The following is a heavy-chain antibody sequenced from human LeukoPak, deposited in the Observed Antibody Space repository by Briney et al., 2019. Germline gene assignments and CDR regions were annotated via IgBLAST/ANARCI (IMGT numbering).Heavy chain of an antibody. J-gene: IGHJ4*02. Sequence: GESLRLSCAASGFTFSNAWMTWVRQAPGKGLEWVGRIKSKTDGGTTDYSGPVKGRFTISRDDSRNTLYLQMNGLKTEDTALYYCTTDLGRWGQGALVTVSS. CDR2: IKSKTDGGTT. V-gene: IGHV3-15*01. CDR1: GFTFSNAW. CDR3: TTDLGR.